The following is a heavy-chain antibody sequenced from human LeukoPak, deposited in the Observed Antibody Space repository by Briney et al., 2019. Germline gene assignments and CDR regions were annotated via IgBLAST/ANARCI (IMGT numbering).Heavy chain of an antibody. CDR1: GYSFTNDW. J-gene: IGHJ4*02. Sequence: GESLQISCKGSGYSFTNDWIGWVRQLPGKGLEWMGIIYPGDSDIRYSPSFQGQVTISADKSISTAYLQWSSLKASDTAMYYCARHPSSSTTNYFDYWGQGTLVTVSS. V-gene: IGHV5-51*01. CDR3: ARHPSSSTTNYFDY. CDR2: IYPGDSDI. D-gene: IGHD2-2*01.